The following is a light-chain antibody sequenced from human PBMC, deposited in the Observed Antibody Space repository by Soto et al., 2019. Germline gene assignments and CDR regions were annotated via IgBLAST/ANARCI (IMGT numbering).Light chain of an antibody. Sequence: VNNSAVAVSVSPRERATLSCRASQNISRSLAWYQQKPGQGPSLLIYGTSPRAGGVPARFSGGGSGTEFTLTITSLQSEDCAVYCCHQYECLPQTFAQRTRL. V-gene: IGKV3-15*01. CDR2: GTS. CDR3: HQYECLPQT. J-gene: IGKJ1*01. CDR1: QNISRS.